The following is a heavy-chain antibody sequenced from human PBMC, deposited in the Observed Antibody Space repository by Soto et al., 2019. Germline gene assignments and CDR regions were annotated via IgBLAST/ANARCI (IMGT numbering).Heavy chain of an antibody. CDR3: ARGGSYGPDV. J-gene: IGHJ6*02. CDR1: GFPFSNYG. Sequence: GGSWRLSCAASGFPFSNYGLSWVRRAPEKGLEWVAVITPDGSEKYYVDSLKGRFTISRDNAQSSLYLQMNSLRAEDTAVHYCARGGSYGPDVWGQGTTVTVSS. D-gene: IGHD4-17*01. V-gene: IGHV3-7*02. CDR2: ITPDGSEK.